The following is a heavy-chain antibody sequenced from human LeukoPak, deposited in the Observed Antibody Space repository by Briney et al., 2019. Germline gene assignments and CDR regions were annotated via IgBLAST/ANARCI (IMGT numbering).Heavy chain of an antibody. D-gene: IGHD5-24*01. CDR3: ARLQGSFDY. V-gene: IGHV4-30-2*01. CDR1: GGSISSGGYY. J-gene: IGHJ4*02. Sequence: SETLSLTCTVSGGSISSGGYYWSWIRQPPGKGLEWIGYIYHSGSTYYNPSLKSRVTISVDRSKNQFSLKLSSVTAADTAVYYCARLQGSFDYWGQGTLVTVSS. CDR2: IYHSGST.